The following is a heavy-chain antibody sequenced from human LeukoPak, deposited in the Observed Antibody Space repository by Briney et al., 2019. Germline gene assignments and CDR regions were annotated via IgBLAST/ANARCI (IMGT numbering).Heavy chain of an antibody. V-gene: IGHV4-59*01. CDR3: ARDVGGSYLYYFDY. D-gene: IGHD1-26*01. Sequence: PSETLSLTCTVSGGSISSYYWSWIRQPPGKGLEWIGYIYYSGSTNYNPSLKSRVTISVDTSKNQFSLKLSSVTAADTAVYYCARDVGGSYLYYFDYWGQGTLVTVSS. CDR1: GGSISSYY. CDR2: IYYSGST. J-gene: IGHJ4*02.